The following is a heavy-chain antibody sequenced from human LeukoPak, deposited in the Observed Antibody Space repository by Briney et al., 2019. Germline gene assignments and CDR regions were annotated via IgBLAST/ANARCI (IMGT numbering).Heavy chain of an antibody. CDR2: VYDNGDT. D-gene: IGHD6-19*01. CDR1: GGSISGYL. CDR3: ARSGSGWYYYYYYMDV. Sequence: KPSETLSLTCTVSGGSISGYLWTWIRQPPGKGLEWIGYVYDNGDTKYHPSFTGRVSISVDVSKNQFSLKLSSVTAADTAVYYCARSGSGWYYYYYYMDVWGKGTTVTVSS. V-gene: IGHV4-59*12. J-gene: IGHJ6*03.